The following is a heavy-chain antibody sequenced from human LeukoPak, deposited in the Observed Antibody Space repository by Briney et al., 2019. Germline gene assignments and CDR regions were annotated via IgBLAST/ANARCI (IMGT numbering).Heavy chain of an antibody. CDR3: ARVSGVVPAATLDF. CDR1: GFTFRSYS. CDR2: ISTGSSYI. J-gene: IGHJ4*02. V-gene: IGHV3-21*01. Sequence: GGSLRLSCAASGFTFRSYSMNWVRQAPGKGLEWVSSISTGSSYIYYADSVKGRFTISRDNAKNSLYLQMNSLRAEDTAVYYCARVSGVVPAATLDFWGQGALVTVSS. D-gene: IGHD2-2*01.